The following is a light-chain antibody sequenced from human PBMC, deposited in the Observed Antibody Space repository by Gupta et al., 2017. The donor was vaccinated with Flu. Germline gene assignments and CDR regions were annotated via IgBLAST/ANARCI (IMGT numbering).Light chain of an antibody. CDR1: SRDVGAYNY. CDR3: SSYTSSSTVV. Sequence: QSALTQPASVSGSPEQSITISCTGTSRDVGAYNYVSWIQQHAGKAPKLMIYDVSNRPSGASNRFSGSKSGNTASLTISGLQAEDEADYYCSSYTSSSTVVFGGGTKLTVL. CDR2: DVS. V-gene: IGLV2-14*01. J-gene: IGLJ2*01.